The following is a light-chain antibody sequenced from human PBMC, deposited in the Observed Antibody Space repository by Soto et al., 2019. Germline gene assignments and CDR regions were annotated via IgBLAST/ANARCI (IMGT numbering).Light chain of an antibody. J-gene: IGLJ7*01. V-gene: IGLV7-46*01. CDR3: LVSLSGARV. CDR2: DTR. CDR1: TGAVTSGHY. Sequence: QAVLTQEPSLTVSPGGTVTLTCGSSTGAVTSGHYPYWFQQKPGQAPRTLIYDTRNKHSWTPARFSGSLLGGKAALTLSGAQPEDEAVYYCLVSLSGARVFGGGTQLTVL.